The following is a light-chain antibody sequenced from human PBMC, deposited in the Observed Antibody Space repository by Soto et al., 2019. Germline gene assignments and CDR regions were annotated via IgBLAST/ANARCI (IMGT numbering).Light chain of an antibody. CDR1: QDISNY. J-gene: IGKJ1*01. V-gene: IGKV1-33*01. CDR3: QQYDNLPRT. CDR2: DAS. Sequence: IQMTQSPSSLAAAVGDRVTSTCQASQDISNYLNWYQQKPGKAPKLLIYDASNLETGVPSRFSGSGSGTDFTFTISSLQPEDIATYYCQQYDNLPRTFGQGTKVDIK.